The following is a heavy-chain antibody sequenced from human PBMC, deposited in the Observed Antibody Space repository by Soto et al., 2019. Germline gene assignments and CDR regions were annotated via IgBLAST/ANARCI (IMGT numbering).Heavy chain of an antibody. V-gene: IGHV4-31*03. CDR2: IYYSGST. CDR3: ARLDVDTAMLDY. D-gene: IGHD5-18*01. J-gene: IGHJ4*02. CDR1: GGSISSGGYY. Sequence: KSSETLSLTCTVSGGSISSGGYYWSWIRQHPGKGLEWIGYIYYSGSTYYNPSLKSRVTISVDTSKNQFSLKLSSVTAADTAVYYCARLDVDTAMLDYWGQGTLVTVSS.